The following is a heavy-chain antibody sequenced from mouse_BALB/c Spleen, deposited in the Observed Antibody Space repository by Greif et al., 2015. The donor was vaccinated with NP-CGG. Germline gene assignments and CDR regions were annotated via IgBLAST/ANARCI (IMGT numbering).Heavy chain of an antibody. Sequence: EVQLVESGGGLVQPGGSRKLSCAASGFTFSSFGMHWVRQAPEKGLEWVAYISSGSSTIYYADTVKGRFTISRDNPKNTLFLQMTSLRSEDTAMYYCARREKYGNYGWYFDVWGAGTTVTVSS. D-gene: IGHD2-10*02. J-gene: IGHJ1*01. CDR1: GFTFSSFG. CDR2: ISSGSSTI. CDR3: ARREKYGNYGWYFDV. V-gene: IGHV5-17*02.